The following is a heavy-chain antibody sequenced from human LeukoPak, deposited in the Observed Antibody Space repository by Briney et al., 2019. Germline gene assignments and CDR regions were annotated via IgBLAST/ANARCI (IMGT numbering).Heavy chain of an antibody. CDR1: GFTLSSYG. CDR2: IRYDGSNK. D-gene: IGHD3-22*01. V-gene: IGHV3-30*02. J-gene: IGHJ4*02. Sequence: AGGSLRLSCAASGFTLSSYGMHWVRQAPGKGLEGVAFIRYDGSNKYYADSVKGRFTISSDNSKNTLYLQMNSLRTEDTAVYYCAKTMSPYYYDSSGFWGQGTLVTVSS. CDR3: AKTMSPYYYDSSGF.